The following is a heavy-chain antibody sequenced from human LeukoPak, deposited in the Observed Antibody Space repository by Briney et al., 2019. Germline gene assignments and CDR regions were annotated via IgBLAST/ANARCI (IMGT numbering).Heavy chain of an antibody. J-gene: IGHJ6*03. CDR3: AKAFYRAVSPSWYMDV. CDR2: ISGSGGST. CDR1: GFTFSSYA. Sequence: GGSLRLSCAASGFTFSSYAMSWVRQAPGKGLEWVSAISGSGGSTYYADSVKGRFTISRDNSKNTLYLQMNSLRAEGTAVYYCAKAFYRAVSPSWYMDVWGKGTTVTVSS. D-gene: IGHD2/OR15-2a*01. V-gene: IGHV3-23*01.